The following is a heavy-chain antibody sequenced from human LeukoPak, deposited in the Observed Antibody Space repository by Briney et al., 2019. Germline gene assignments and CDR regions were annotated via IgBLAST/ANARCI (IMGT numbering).Heavy chain of an antibody. CDR3: ARHGNNGWYVPY. CDR1: GYILTNNW. D-gene: IGHD6-19*01. V-gene: IGHV5-51*01. Sequence: GESLKISCKVSGYILTNNWIGWVRQVPGKGLEWMGLIYPGYSDAKYSPSFQGQVTFSVDKSISTAYLQWSSLKASDTAMYYCARHGNNGWYVPYWGQGALVTVSS. J-gene: IGHJ4*02. CDR2: IYPGYSDA.